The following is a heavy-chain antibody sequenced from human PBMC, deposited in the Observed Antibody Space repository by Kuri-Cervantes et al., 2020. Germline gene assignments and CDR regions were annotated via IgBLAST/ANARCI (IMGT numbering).Heavy chain of an antibody. Sequence: GGSLRLSCAASGFTFSIYGMTWVRQAPGKGLEWVSGISNIGGNKYYGASVRGRFTITRDNSKNTLFLKMTSLSAEDTAVYYCAKFNFVSGSYPAFDYWGQGTLVTVSS. CDR2: ISNIGGNK. CDR3: AKFNFVSGSYPAFDY. V-gene: IGHV3-23*01. CDR1: GFTFSIYG. D-gene: IGHD3-22*01. J-gene: IGHJ4*02.